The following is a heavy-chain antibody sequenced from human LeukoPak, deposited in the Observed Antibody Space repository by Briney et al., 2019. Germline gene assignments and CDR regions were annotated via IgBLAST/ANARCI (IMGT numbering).Heavy chain of an antibody. CDR1: GGSFSGYY. Sequence: SETLSLTCAVYGGSFSGYYWSWIRQPPGKGLEWIGEINHSGSTNYNPSLKSRVTISADTSKNQFSLKLSSVTAADTAVYYCARGRNGYSNNWYVNYWGQGTLVTVSS. J-gene: IGHJ4*02. CDR2: INHSGST. V-gene: IGHV4-34*01. D-gene: IGHD6-13*01. CDR3: ARGRNGYSNNWYVNY.